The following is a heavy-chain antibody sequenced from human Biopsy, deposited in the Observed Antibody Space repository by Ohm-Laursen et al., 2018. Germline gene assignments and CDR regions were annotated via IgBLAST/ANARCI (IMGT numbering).Heavy chain of an antibody. D-gene: IGHD1-26*01. CDR3: ARDALGGGSYRFFY. Sequence: ASVKASCKASGGPFTNYAISWVRQAPGLGLEWMGGVIPIFGTANYAQKFQGRVTITADESTSTAYMELSSLRSDDTAVYYCARDALGGGSYRFFYWGQGSLVTVSS. CDR1: GGPFTNYA. CDR2: VIPIFGTA. J-gene: IGHJ4*02. V-gene: IGHV1-69*13.